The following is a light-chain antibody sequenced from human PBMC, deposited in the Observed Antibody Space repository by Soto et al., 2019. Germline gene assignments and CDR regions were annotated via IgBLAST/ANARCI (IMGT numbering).Light chain of an antibody. CDR3: QSYDSSLSGVV. CDR2: GNS. Sequence: QSVLTQPPSVSGAPGRRVTISCTGSRSNIGAGYDVHWYQQLPGTAPKLLIYGNSNRPSGVPDRFSGSKSGTSASLAITGLQAEDEADYYCQSYDSSLSGVVFGGGTKLTVL. J-gene: IGLJ2*01. V-gene: IGLV1-40*01. CDR1: RSNIGAGYD.